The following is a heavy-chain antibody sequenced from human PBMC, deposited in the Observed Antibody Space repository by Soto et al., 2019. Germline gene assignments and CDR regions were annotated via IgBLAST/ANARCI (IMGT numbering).Heavy chain of an antibody. J-gene: IGHJ3*02. CDR2: IIPIFGTA. V-gene: IGHV1-69*06. Sequence: QVQLVQSGAEVKKPGSSVKVSCKASGGTFSSYAISWVRQAPGQGLEWMGGIIPIFGTANYAQKFQGRVTITADKSTSIAYMELSSLRSEDTAVYYCARAGGYYDSSGYYPDAFDIWGQGTMVTVSS. CDR1: GGTFSSYA. D-gene: IGHD3-22*01. CDR3: ARAGGYYDSSGYYPDAFDI.